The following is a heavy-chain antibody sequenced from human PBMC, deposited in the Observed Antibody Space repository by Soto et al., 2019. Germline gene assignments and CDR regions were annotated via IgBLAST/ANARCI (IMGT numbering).Heavy chain of an antibody. CDR3: ARAGQGYSGYGQRIIVEP. D-gene: IGHD5-12*01. V-gene: IGHV3-74*01. CDR1: VFTFSSYW. J-gene: IGHJ5*02. CDR2: TNSDGSST. Sequence: VGSLRLSCASSVFTFSSYWMHCVRQAPGKWLVWVSRTNSDGSSTSYADSVKGRFTISRDNAKNTLYLQMNSLRAEDTAVYYCARAGQGYSGYGQRIIVEPLGQGTLVIVSS.